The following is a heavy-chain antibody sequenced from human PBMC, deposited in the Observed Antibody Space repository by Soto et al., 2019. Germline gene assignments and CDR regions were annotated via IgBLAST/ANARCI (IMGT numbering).Heavy chain of an antibody. J-gene: IGHJ4*02. CDR2: INTDGSVA. Sequence: EVQLVESGGGLVQPGESLRLSCAASGRTFRSYWMHWVRQAPGKGLVWVSRINTDGSVAMYVDSVKGRFTISRDNAKNTLYLHMNSLRAEDTAVYYCVRDMQLWSIDSWGQGTLVTVSS. CDR1: GRTFRSYW. V-gene: IGHV3-74*03. D-gene: IGHD3-3*02. CDR3: VRDMQLWSIDS.